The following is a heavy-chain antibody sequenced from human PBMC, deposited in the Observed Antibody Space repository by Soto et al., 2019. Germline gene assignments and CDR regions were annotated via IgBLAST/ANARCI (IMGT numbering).Heavy chain of an antibody. V-gene: IGHV1-8*01. Sequence: QVQLVQSGAEVKKPGASVKVSCKASGYTFTSYDINWVRQATGQGLEWMGWMNPNSGNTGYAQKFQGRVTMTRNTXXSTAYMELSSLRSEDTAVYYCASPLVPAAMGAFDIWGQGTMVTVSS. CDR3: ASPLVPAAMGAFDI. CDR2: MNPNSGNT. D-gene: IGHD2-2*01. J-gene: IGHJ3*02. CDR1: GYTFTSYD.